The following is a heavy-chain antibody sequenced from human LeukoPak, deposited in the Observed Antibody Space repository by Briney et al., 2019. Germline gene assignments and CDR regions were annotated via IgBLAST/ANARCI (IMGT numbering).Heavy chain of an antibody. CDR3: ARGGILVQGVTILYGMDV. CDR2: MIPNRGNT. V-gene: IGHV1-8*01. Sequence: ASVKVSCETSGYSFSTFDINWVRQATGQGLEWMGWMIPNRGNTNYEQKFQGRLTMTRDTSISTAYMELSSPRSEDTAVYYCARGGILVQGVTILYGMDVWGKGTQSPSPQ. J-gene: IGHJ6*04. D-gene: IGHD3-10*01. CDR1: GYSFSTFD.